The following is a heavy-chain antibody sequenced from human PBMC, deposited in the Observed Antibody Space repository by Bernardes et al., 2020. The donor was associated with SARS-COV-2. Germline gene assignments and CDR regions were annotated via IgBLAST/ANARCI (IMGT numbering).Heavy chain of an antibody. D-gene: IGHD3-22*01. CDR3: ASYSRGGNYFDD. CDR2: ISKDGSNK. Sequence: GGSLRLSCAASGFTFSTYAMHWVRQAPGKGLEWLAFISKDGSNKYYADSVKGRFTISRDNSKNTLYLQMNSLRVEDTAVYYCASYSRGGNYFDDWGQGTLVTVSS. J-gene: IGHJ4*02. V-gene: IGHV3-30-3*01. CDR1: GFTFSTYA.